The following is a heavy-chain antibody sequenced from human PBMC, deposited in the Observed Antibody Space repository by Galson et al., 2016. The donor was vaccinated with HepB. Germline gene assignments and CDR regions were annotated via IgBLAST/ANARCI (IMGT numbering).Heavy chain of an antibody. CDR2: IDWDGDK. CDR3: ARICPMTTVIIRVPY. CDR1: GFSLSTVGMC. Sequence: PALVKPTQTLTQTCTFSGFSLSTVGMCVSWVRQPPGKALEWLALIDWDGDKHYNTSLKTRLTISKDTSKNQVVLTMTNMDPVDTATYYCARICPMTTVIIRVPYWGQGTLVTVSS. J-gene: IGHJ4*02. V-gene: IGHV2-70*19. D-gene: IGHD4-17*01.